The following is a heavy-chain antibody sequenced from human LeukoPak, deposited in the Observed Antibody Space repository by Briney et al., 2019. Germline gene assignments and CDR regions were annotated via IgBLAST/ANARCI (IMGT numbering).Heavy chain of an antibody. Sequence: SQTLSLTCTVSGGSISSGSHYWTWIRQPAGKGLEYIGRVYSSGSTDSNPSLRSRLTMSVDTSKNQLSLKLTSVTAADTAVYYCARALFYARPKGYCSSTSCPAGNWFDPWGQGTLVTVSS. CDR3: ARALFYARPKGYCSSTSCPAGNWFDP. CDR2: VYSSGST. D-gene: IGHD2-2*01. CDR1: GGSISSGSHY. V-gene: IGHV4-61*02. J-gene: IGHJ5*02.